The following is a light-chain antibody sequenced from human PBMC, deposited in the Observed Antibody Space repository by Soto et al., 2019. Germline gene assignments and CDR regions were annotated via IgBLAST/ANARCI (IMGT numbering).Light chain of an antibody. Sequence: DIQMTQSPSTLSASVGXRVTITCRASQSISSWLAWYQQKPGKAPKLLIYKASSLERGVPSRFSGSGSGTEFTLTISSLQPDDFATYYCQQYNSYSWTFGQGTKVEIK. CDR3: QQYNSYSWT. CDR2: KAS. CDR1: QSISSW. J-gene: IGKJ1*01. V-gene: IGKV1-5*03.